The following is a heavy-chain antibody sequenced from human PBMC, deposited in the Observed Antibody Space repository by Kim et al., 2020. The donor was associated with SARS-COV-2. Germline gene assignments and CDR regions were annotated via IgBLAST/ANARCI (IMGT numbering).Heavy chain of an antibody. J-gene: IGHJ6*01. Sequence: GGSLRLSCAASGFTFDDYAMHWVRQAPGKGLEWVSLISGDGGSTYYADSVKGRFTISRDNSKNSLYLQMNSLRTEDTALYYCAKGGLGGWYDYGMDVWGQGTTVTVSS. CDR1: GFTFDDYA. V-gene: IGHV3-43*02. CDR2: ISGDGGST. CDR3: AKGGLGGWYDYGMDV. D-gene: IGHD6-19*01.